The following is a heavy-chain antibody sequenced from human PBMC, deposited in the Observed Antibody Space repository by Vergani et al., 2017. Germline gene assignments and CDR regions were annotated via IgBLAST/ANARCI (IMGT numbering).Heavy chain of an antibody. V-gene: IGHV3-30*03. CDR2: ISYDGTQK. Sequence: QVQLVESAGGVVQPGGSLRLSCAASGFTSSYYGMHWVRQAPGKGLEWVAVISYDGTQKYYADSVKGRFTISSDNSKSTLYLQMNSLRTEDTAVYYCATKSCGTPGCQIGYFREWGQGTLVTVSS. CDR1: GFTSSYYG. CDR3: ATKSCGTPGCQIGYFRE. J-gene: IGHJ1*01. D-gene: IGHD1-1*01.